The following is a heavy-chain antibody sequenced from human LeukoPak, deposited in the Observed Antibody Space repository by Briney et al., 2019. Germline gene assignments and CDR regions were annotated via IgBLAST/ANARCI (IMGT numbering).Heavy chain of an antibody. V-gene: IGHV1-2*02. CDR2: INPNSGGT. J-gene: IGHJ6*03. CDR1: GYTFTGYY. Sequence: PGASLKVSCKASGYTFTGYYMHWVRQAPGQGLEWMGWINPNSGGTNYAQKFQGRVTMTRDTSISTAYMELSRLRSDDTAVYYCARVNYYGSGSYYNVTYYYYMDVWGKGTTVTVSS. CDR3: ARVNYYGSGSYYNVTYYYYMDV. D-gene: IGHD3-10*01.